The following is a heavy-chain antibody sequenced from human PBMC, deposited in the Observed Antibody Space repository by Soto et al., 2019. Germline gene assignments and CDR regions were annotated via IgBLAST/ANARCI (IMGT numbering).Heavy chain of an antibody. CDR1: GYTSTNYG. CDR3: TRGGRESNWNDGNFEY. J-gene: IGHJ4*02. V-gene: IGHV1-3*01. CDR2: INAGSGNT. Sequence: ASVKVSCKASGYTSTNYGMHWVRQAPGQRLEWMGWINAGSGNTKYSQKFQGRITITRDTSASTVYMELSSLRPEDTAVYYCTRGGRESNWNDGNFEYWGQGTQVTVSS. D-gene: IGHD1-20*01.